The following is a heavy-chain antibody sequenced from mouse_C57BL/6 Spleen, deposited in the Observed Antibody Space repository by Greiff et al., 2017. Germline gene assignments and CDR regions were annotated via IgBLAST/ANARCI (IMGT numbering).Heavy chain of an antibody. J-gene: IGHJ2*01. CDR1: GYAFSSSW. V-gene: IGHV1-82*01. D-gene: IGHD1-3*01. CDR2: IYPGDGDT. Sequence: VMLVESGPELVKPGASVQISCKASGYAFSSSWMNWVKQRPGKGLEWIGRIYPGDGDTNYNGKFKGKATLTADKSSSTAYMQLSSLTSEDSAVXFCARTLTVECFDYWGQGTTLTVSS. CDR3: ARTLTVECFDY.